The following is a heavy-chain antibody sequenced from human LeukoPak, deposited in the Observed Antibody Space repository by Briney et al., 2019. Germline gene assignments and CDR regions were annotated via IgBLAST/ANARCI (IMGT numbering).Heavy chain of an antibody. CDR2: ISSNGSTI. J-gene: IGHJ5*02. D-gene: IGHD3/OR15-3a*01. Sequence: GGSLRLSCAASGFTFSSYGMHWVRQAPGKGLEWVSYISSNGSTIHYADSVKGRFTISRDNAKNSLYLQMNSLRAEDTAVYYCAPTRGLWWFDPWGQGTLVTVSS. CDR1: GFTFSSYG. V-gene: IGHV3-48*04. CDR3: APTRGLWWFDP.